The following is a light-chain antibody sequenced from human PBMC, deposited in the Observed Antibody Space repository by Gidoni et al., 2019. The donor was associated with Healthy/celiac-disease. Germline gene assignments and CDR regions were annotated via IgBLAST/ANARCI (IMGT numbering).Light chain of an antibody. CDR1: QSLLHSNGYNY. CDR2: LGS. Sequence: DIVMTQSPLSLPVSPGEPASISCRSSQSLLHSNGYNYLDWYLQKPGQSPQLLIYLGSNRASGVPDRFSGSGSGTDFTLKIRRVEAEDVGVYYCMQALQTPRTFXXXTKVEIK. J-gene: IGKJ1*01. CDR3: MQALQTPRT. V-gene: IGKV2-28*01.